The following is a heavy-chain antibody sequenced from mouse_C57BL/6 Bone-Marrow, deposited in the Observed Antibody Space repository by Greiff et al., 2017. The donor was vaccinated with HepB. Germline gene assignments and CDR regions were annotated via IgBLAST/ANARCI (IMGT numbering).Heavy chain of an antibody. Sequence: QVQLQQPGAELVKPGASVKMSCKASGYTFTSYWITWVKQRPGQGLEWIGDIYPGSGSTTYNEKFKRKATLTVDTASSTAYMQLSSLTSEDSAVYYCARRFYYYGSSYEYYAMDYWGQGTSVTVSS. CDR2: IYPGSGST. CDR1: GYTFTSYW. D-gene: IGHD1-1*01. J-gene: IGHJ4*01. V-gene: IGHV1-55*01. CDR3: ARRFYYYGSSYEYYAMDY.